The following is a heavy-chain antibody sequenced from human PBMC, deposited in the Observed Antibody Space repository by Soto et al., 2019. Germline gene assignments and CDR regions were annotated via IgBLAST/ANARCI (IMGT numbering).Heavy chain of an antibody. CDR1: GFTFDDYA. V-gene: IGHV3-9*01. CDR2: ISWNSGSI. CDR3: AKAGDSCYDSRARMDV. J-gene: IGHJ6*04. Sequence: GGSLRLSCAASGFTFDDYAMHWVRQAPGKGLEWVSGISWNSGSIGYADSVKGRFTISRDNAKNSLYLQMNSLRAEDTALYYCAKAGDSCYDSRARMDVCGKGTTVTVSA. D-gene: IGHD5-12*01.